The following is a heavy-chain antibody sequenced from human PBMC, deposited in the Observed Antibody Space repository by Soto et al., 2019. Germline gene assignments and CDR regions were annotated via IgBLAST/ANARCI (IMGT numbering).Heavy chain of an antibody. CDR1: GGSISSYY. J-gene: IGHJ4*02. CDR3: ARGSTEYGDYYFDY. Sequence: SETLSLTCTVSGGSISSYYWSWIRQPPGKGLEWIGYIYYSGSTNYNPSLQSRVTISVDTSKNQFSLKLSSVTAADTAVYYCARGSTEYGDYYFDYWGQGTLVTVS. CDR2: IYYSGST. D-gene: IGHD4-17*01. V-gene: IGHV4-59*08.